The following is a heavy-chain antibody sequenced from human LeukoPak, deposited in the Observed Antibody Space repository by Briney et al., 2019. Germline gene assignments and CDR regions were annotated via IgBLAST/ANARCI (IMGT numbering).Heavy chain of an antibody. CDR2: IWYDGSNK. V-gene: IGHV3-33*01. J-gene: IGHJ4*02. CDR1: GFTFSSYG. Sequence: GGPLRLSCAASGFTFSSYGMLWVRQAPGKGLEWVAVIWYDGSNKYYADSVKGRFTISRDNSKNTLYLQMNSLRAEDTAVYYCARDSNPSIFIQVWPFDYWGQGTLVTVSS. D-gene: IGHD5-18*01. CDR3: ARDSNPSIFIQVWPFDY.